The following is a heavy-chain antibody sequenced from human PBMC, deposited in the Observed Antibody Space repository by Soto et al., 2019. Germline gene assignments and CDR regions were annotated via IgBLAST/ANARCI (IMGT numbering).Heavy chain of an antibody. CDR1: GFTFSSYS. CDR3: AREIAVDAFDI. Sequence: GGSLRLSCAASGFTFSSYSMNWVRQAPGKGLEWVSSSSSSSSYIYYADSVKGRFTISRDNAKNSLYLQMNSLRAEDTAVYYCAREIAVDAFDIWGQGTMVTVSS. D-gene: IGHD6-19*01. J-gene: IGHJ3*02. V-gene: IGHV3-21*01. CDR2: SSSSSSYI.